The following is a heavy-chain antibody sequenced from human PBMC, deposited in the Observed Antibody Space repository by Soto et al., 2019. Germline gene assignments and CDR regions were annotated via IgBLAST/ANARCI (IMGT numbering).Heavy chain of an antibody. D-gene: IGHD1-1*01. CDR1: GLSLSTREVG. J-gene: IGHJ5*02. CDR3: VHTSGWQHTT. V-gene: IGHV2-5*02. CDR2: LYWDDDN. Sequence: QSTLKESGPTLVKPTQTLTLSCTFSGLSLSTREVGVAWIRQPPGEALEWLALLYWDDDNRYSPSLKSRLTITKDTSKNQVNLTMINMDPEDTATYYCVHTSGWQHTTWGQGALVTVSS.